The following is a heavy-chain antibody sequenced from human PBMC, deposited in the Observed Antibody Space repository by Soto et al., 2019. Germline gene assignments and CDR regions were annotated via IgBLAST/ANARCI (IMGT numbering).Heavy chain of an antibody. Sequence: QVQLVESGGGGVQPGGSLRLSCAASGFTFSNYGMHWVRQAPGKGLEWVAVISYDGSNKYYADSVKGRFTISRDNSKNPLYLQMNSLTTEDTAVYYCARDWVWFGAHPIDYWGQGTLVTVSS. J-gene: IGHJ4*02. CDR2: ISYDGSNK. CDR3: ARDWVWFGAHPIDY. CDR1: GFTFSNYG. D-gene: IGHD3-10*01. V-gene: IGHV3-30*03.